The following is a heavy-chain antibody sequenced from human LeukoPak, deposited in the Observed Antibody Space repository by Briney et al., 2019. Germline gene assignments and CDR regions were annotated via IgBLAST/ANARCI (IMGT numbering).Heavy chain of an antibody. Sequence: GGSLRLSCAASGFTFSSYAMSWVRQAPGKGLEWVSAISGSGGSTYYADSVKGRFTISRDNSKNTLYLQMNSLRAEDTAVYYCAKTVRWYCSGGSCPFDYWGQGTLVTVSP. J-gene: IGHJ4*02. CDR2: ISGSGGST. CDR3: AKTVRWYCSGGSCPFDY. V-gene: IGHV3-23*01. D-gene: IGHD2-15*01. CDR1: GFTFSSYA.